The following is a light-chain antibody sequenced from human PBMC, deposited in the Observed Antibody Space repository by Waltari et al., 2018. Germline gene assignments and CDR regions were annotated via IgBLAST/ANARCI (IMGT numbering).Light chain of an antibody. CDR3: QHYVRLPVT. CDR1: PSIGKY. V-gene: IGKV3-20*01. Sequence: TLSCRASPSIGKYLAWYQLRPGQAPRLLIYDAYIRAAGIPDRFSGSGSGTDFSLTISRLEPEDFAMYYCQHYVRLPVTFGQGTKVEIK. CDR2: DAY. J-gene: IGKJ1*01.